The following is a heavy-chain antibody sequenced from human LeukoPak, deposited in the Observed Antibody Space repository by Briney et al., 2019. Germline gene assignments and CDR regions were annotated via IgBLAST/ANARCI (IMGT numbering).Heavy chain of an antibody. D-gene: IGHD4-11*01. V-gene: IGHV3-33*06. CDR1: GSTYSHYG. CDR2: IWSDATEK. J-gene: IGHJ4*02. Sequence: GGSLRLSCAASGSTYSHYGMHWVRQAPGKGLEWVAVIWSDATEKYYGDAVKGRFTISRDNSRNTLSLQMNSLRVEDTAVYYCAKDAQRGFDYSNSLEYWGQGTLVTVSS. CDR3: AKDAQRGFDYSNSLEY.